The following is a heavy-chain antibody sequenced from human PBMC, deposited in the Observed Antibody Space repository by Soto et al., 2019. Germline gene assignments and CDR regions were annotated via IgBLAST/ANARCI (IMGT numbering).Heavy chain of an antibody. V-gene: IGHV4-31*03. CDR2: IYYSGST. CDR1: GGSISSGGYC. J-gene: IGHJ5*02. CDR3: ARDSGLLSSRFDP. D-gene: IGHD2-15*01. Sequence: QVQLQESGPGLVKPSQTLSLTCTVSGGSISSGGYCWSWIRQHPGKGLEWIGYIYYSGSTYYNPSLKSRVTISVDTSKNQFSLKLSSVTAADTAVYYCARDSGLLSSRFDPWGQGTLVTVSS.